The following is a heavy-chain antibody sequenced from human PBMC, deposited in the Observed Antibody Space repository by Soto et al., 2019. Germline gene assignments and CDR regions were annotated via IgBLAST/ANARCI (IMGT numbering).Heavy chain of an antibody. V-gene: IGHV3-21*01. CDR2: ISSSSSYI. D-gene: IGHD3-22*01. Sequence: GGSLRLSCAASGFTFSSYSMNWVRQAPGKGLEWVSSISSSSSYIYYADSVKGRFTISRDNAKNSLYLQMNSLRAEDTTVYCRARGSSGLFANAFDIWGQGTMVTVSS. CDR3: ARGSSGLFANAFDI. CDR1: GFTFSSYS. J-gene: IGHJ3*02.